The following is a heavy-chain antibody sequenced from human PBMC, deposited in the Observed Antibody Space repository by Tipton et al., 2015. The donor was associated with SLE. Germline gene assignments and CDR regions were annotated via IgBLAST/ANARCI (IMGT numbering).Heavy chain of an antibody. D-gene: IGHD6-19*01. J-gene: IGHJ3*02. CDR2: IYSSGRT. Sequence: TLSLTCTVSGGAISTFYWSWIRQSAGKGLEWIGRIYSSGRTNYNPSLKSRVTMSVDTSRKQFSLKLTSVTAAETAVYYCARRGWVDAFDIWGQGTMVIVSS. V-gene: IGHV4-4*07. CDR3: ARRGWVDAFDI. CDR1: GGAISTFY.